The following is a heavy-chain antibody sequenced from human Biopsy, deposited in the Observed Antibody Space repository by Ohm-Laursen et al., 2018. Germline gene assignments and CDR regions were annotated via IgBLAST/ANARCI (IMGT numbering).Heavy chain of an antibody. CDR3: AKDRDLNLLAWFDP. V-gene: IGHV3-30*18. D-gene: IGHD2-8*02. Sequence: SLRLSCAALGFTFSNSGMHWVRQAPGKGLEWVAAISYDGSKTDYGDSVKGRLNISRDNSKNTLDLQMSSLRAEDTAVYHCAKDRDLNLLAWFDPWGQGTLVTVSS. CDR2: ISYDGSKT. J-gene: IGHJ5*01. CDR1: GFTFSNSG.